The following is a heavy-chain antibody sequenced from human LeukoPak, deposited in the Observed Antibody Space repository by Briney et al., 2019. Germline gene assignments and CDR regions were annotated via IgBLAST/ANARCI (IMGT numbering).Heavy chain of an antibody. CDR3: ARDFVWAVDY. J-gene: IGHJ4*02. D-gene: IGHD3-16*01. CDR1: GFTLSSYH. Sequence: ASVKVSCKAFGFTLSSYHIHWVRQAPGQGLEWMGIIKPRDDSTIYAQKFQGRLIMTWDTSTSTAYMELSSLRSDDTALYYCARDFVWAVDYWGQGSLVTVSS. CDR2: IKPRDDST. V-gene: IGHV1-46*01.